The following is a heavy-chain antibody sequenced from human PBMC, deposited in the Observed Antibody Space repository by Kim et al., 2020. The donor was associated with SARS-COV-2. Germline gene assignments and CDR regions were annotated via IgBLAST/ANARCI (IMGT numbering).Heavy chain of an antibody. CDR3: ARDKGERYSDY. CDR1: GLPFSASG. J-gene: IGHJ4*02. V-gene: IGHV3-33*01. CDR2: IWSDGSKE. Sequence: GGSLRLSCAASGLPFSASGMHWVRQAPGKGLEWLAMIWSDGSKEYYADSVKGRFTISRDNSKNTVYLQMNSLRAEDTALYYCARDKGERYSDYWGQGTLVTVSS. D-gene: IGHD3-16*01.